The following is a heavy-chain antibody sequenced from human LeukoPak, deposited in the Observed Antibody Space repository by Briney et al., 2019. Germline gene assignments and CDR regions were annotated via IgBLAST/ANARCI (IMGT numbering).Heavy chain of an antibody. D-gene: IGHD3-10*01. CDR3: ARDLHYAFDI. Sequence: PGGSLRLSCAASGFTFSSYWMSWVRQAPGKGLEWVANIKEDGSEKYYVESVKGRFTISRDNAKNSLYLQMNSLRDEDTAVYYCARDLHYAFDIWGQGTMVTASS. J-gene: IGHJ3*02. CDR2: IKEDGSEK. V-gene: IGHV3-7*01. CDR1: GFTFSSYW.